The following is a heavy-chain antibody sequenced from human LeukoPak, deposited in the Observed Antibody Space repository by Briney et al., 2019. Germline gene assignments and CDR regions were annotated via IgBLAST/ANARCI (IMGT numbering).Heavy chain of an antibody. CDR2: IYYSGST. J-gene: IGHJ5*02. Sequence: SETLSLTCTVSGGSISSYYWSWIRQPPGKGLEWIGYIYYSGSTNYNPSLKSRVTISVDTSKNQFSLKLSSVTAADTAVYYCARHGIYDSSGYSGWFDPWGQGTLITVSS. CDR1: GGSISSYY. CDR3: ARHGIYDSSGYSGWFDP. D-gene: IGHD3-22*01. V-gene: IGHV4-59*08.